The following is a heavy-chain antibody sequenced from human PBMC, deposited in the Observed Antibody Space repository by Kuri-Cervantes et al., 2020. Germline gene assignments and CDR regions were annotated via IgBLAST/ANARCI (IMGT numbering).Heavy chain of an antibody. D-gene: IGHD3-16*02. CDR1: GFTFSSYA. CDR2: ISGSGGST. Sequence: GGSLRLSCAASGFTFSSYAMSWVRQAPGKGLEWVSAISGSGGSTYYADSVKGRFTVSRDNSKNSLYLQTNSLRAEDTAVYYCARDSGELSLDYWGQGTLVTVSS. J-gene: IGHJ4*02. CDR3: ARDSGELSLDY. V-gene: IGHV3-23*01.